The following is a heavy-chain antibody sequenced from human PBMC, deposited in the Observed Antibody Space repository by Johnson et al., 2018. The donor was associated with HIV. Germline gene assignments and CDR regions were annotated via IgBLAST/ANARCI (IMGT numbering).Heavy chain of an antibody. CDR1: GFTFHDSY. CDR3: ARDPTIEASRLTGDFGAFDI. V-gene: IGHV3-11*01. CDR2: ISGSGGTM. Sequence: QVQLVESGGGLVKPGGSLRLSCAASGFTFHDSYMSWIRQAPGKGLEWISYISGSGGTMYSADSVKGRFTLSRDHVKNSLYLQMDSLRDEDTAFYYCARDPTIEASRLTGDFGAFDIWGQGTMVIVSS. D-gene: IGHD7-27*01. J-gene: IGHJ3*02.